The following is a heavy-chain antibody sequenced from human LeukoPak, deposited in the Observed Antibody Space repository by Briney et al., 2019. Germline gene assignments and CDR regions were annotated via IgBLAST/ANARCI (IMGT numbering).Heavy chain of an antibody. D-gene: IGHD3-3*01. CDR3: AREHLPPYEGPFDY. V-gene: IGHV3-21*01. CDR1: GFTFSSYS. CDR2: ISSSSSYI. Sequence: GGSLRLSCAASGFTFSSYSMNWVRQAPGKGLEWVSSISSSSSYIYYADSVKGRFTISRDNAKNSLYLQMNSLRAEDTAVYYCAREHLPPYEGPFDYWGQGTLVTVSS. J-gene: IGHJ4*02.